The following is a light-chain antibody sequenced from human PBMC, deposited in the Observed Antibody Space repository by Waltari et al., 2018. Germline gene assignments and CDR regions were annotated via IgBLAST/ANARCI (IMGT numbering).Light chain of an antibody. J-gene: IGLJ3*02. Sequence: QHALTQPPSLAGSPGQSVTLSCTGTSSCVGHYNHVLWYQPSPGTAPKLIIYEVTNRPAGVPDRFSGSKSGNTASLTISGLQAEDESDYYCSSSTSSITWVFGGGTKLTVL. CDR2: EVT. CDR1: SSCVGHYNH. V-gene: IGLV2-18*02. CDR3: SSSTSSITWV.